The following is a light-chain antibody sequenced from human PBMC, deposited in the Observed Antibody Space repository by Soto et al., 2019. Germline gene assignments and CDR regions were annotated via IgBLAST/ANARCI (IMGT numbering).Light chain of an antibody. CDR1: SSNIRSNA. V-gene: IGLV1-44*01. CDR2: SNN. J-gene: IGLJ1*01. Sequence: QSLLTQPPSASVTPGQRVTISCSGSSSNIRSNAVNWYQQLPGTAPKLLIYSNNQRPSGVPDRFSGSKSGTSASLAISGLQSEDEADYYCAAWDDSLNGYVFATGTKVTVL. CDR3: AAWDDSLNGYV.